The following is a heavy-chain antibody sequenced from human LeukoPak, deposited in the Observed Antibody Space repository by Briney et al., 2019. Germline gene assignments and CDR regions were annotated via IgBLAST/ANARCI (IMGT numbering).Heavy chain of an antibody. J-gene: IGHJ4*02. V-gene: IGHV3-48*02. Sequence: GGSPRLSCAASGFTFSSYSMNWVRQAPGKGLEWVSYISSSSSTIYYADSVKGRFTISRDNAKNSLYLQMNSLRDEDTAVYYCARVAAGYSVNYFDYWGQGTLVTVSS. CDR3: ARVAAGYSVNYFDY. CDR2: ISSSSSTI. D-gene: IGHD4-23*01. CDR1: GFTFSSYS.